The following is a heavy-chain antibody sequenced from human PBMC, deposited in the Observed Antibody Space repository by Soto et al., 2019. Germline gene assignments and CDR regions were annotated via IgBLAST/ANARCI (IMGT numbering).Heavy chain of an antibody. Sequence: QLQLQESGPGRVKPSETLSLTCRVSDGSMNSDSSYWGWIRQPPGKGLEWIGVINHSGSTYHNLSLKGRVTMSVDASRNPFSLKLTSMTAADTAVYYCARLGGYVSVGYYYLWDSWGQGTLVTVSS. D-gene: IGHD3-22*01. CDR1: DGSMNSDSSY. CDR2: INHSGST. V-gene: IGHV4-39*01. CDR3: ARLGGYVSVGYYYLWDS. J-gene: IGHJ4*02.